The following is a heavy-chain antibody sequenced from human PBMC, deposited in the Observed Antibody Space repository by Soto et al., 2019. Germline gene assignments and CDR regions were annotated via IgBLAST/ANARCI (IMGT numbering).Heavy chain of an antibody. J-gene: IGHJ5*02. D-gene: IGHD3-3*01. Sequence: PSETLSLTCTVSGGSISSGGYYWSWIRQHPGKGLEWIGYIYYSGSTYYNPSLKSRVTISVDTSKNQFSLKLSSVTAADTAVYYCARADNFWSGYFWFDPWGQGTLVTSPQ. CDR2: IYYSGST. CDR1: GGSISSGGYY. CDR3: ARADNFWSGYFWFDP. V-gene: IGHV4-31*03.